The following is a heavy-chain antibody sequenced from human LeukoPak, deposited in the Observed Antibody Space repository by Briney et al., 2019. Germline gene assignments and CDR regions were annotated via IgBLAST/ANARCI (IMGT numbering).Heavy chain of an antibody. CDR3: VRLRPGYFDY. Sequence: GGSLRLSCVASGFTLSGHSMNWVRQSPGKGLEWVSYISSSGTIEFYADSVKGRFAISRENGKNALYLQMNSLRAEDTAVYYCVRLRPGYFDYWGQGTLVTASS. D-gene: IGHD1-1*01. CDR2: ISSSGTIE. CDR1: GFTLSGHS. J-gene: IGHJ4*02. V-gene: IGHV3-48*04.